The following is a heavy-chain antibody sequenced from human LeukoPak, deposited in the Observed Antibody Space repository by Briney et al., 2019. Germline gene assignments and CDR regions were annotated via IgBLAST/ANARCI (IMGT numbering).Heavy chain of an antibody. V-gene: IGHV4-59*01. Sequence: KPSETLSLTCTVSGGSISSYYWSWIRQPPGKGLEWIGYIYYSGSTNYNPSLKSRVTISVDTSKNQFSLKLSSVTAADTAVYYCARVKVVVVPAAISVNWFDPWGQGTLVTVSS. J-gene: IGHJ5*02. D-gene: IGHD2-2*02. CDR1: GGSISSYY. CDR2: IYYSGST. CDR3: ARVKVVVVPAAISVNWFDP.